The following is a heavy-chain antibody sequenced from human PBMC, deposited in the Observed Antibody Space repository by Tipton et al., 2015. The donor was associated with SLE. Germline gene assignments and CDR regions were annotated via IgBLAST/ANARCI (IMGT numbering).Heavy chain of an antibody. J-gene: IGHJ4*02. D-gene: IGHD1-26*01. CDR2: IHNSANT. CDR1: GGSFSGYY. Sequence: TLSLTCAVYGGSFSGYYWSWIRQPPGKGLEWIGYIHNSANTKYNPSLGSRVAISVDTSKNQFSLKLNSVTAADTAVYYCGRLGGGYSTEYWGQGAPVTVSS. CDR3: GRLGGGYSTEY. V-gene: IGHV4-34*01.